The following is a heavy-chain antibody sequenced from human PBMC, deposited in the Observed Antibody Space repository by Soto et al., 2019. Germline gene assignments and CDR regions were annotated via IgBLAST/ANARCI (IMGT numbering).Heavy chain of an antibody. D-gene: IGHD2-8*01. V-gene: IGHV3-23*01. Sequence: GGSLRLSCAASGFTFSSYAMSWVRQAPGKGLEWVSTISASGENIYYAASVKGRFTISRDNSKNTLYLQMSSLRAEDTAVFYCAQVPRYCTDGICYAGYFQYWGQGTLVTVSS. CDR3: AQVPRYCTDGICYAGYFQY. CDR1: GFTFSSYA. J-gene: IGHJ1*01. CDR2: ISASGENI.